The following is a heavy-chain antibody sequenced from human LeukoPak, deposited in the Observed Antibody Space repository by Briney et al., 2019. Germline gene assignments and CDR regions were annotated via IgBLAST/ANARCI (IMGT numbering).Heavy chain of an antibody. CDR3: AKYFASGSYYKLPH. CDR1: GFTFSSYA. V-gene: IGHV3-23*01. J-gene: IGHJ1*01. Sequence: GGSLRLSCAASGFTFSSYAMSWVRQAPGKGLEWVSTIGGSGAYTYYADSVKGRFTISRDNSKNTLYLQMNSLRAEDTAVYYCAKYFASGSYYKLPHWGQGTLVTVSS. D-gene: IGHD3-10*01. CDR2: IGGSGAYT.